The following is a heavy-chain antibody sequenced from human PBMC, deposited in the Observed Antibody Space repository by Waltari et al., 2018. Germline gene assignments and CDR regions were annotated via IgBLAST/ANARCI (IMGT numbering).Heavy chain of an antibody. CDR1: GFMFSVYW. J-gene: IGHJ4*02. Sequence: EVHLVESGGGLIQPGGSLRLSCTASGFMFSVYWMHWVSQAPGEGLVWVNGISTDGGITDYADSVKGRFTISRDNAKNTLYLQMSSLRAEDTAMYFCTSHYYDNDAYYDVYWGQGTLVTVSS. CDR3: TSHYYDNDAYYDVY. V-gene: IGHV3-74*01. CDR2: ISTDGGIT. D-gene: IGHD3-22*01.